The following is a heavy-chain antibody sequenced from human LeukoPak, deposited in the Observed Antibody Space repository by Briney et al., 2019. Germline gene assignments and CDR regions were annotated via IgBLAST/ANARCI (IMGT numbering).Heavy chain of an antibody. D-gene: IGHD3-10*01. V-gene: IGHV3-7*01. J-gene: IGHJ4*02. Sequence: GGSLRLSCAASGLTFSSYWMSWVRQAPGKGLEWVANIKQDGSEKYYVDSVKGRFTISRDNAKNSLYLQMNSLRAEDTAVYYCARVPLWFGEFDYWGQGTLVTVSS. CDR3: ARVPLWFGEFDY. CDR1: GLTFSSYW. CDR2: IKQDGSEK.